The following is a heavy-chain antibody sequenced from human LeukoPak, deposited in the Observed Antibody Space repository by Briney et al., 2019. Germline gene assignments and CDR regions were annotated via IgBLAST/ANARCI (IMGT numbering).Heavy chain of an antibody. V-gene: IGHV3-23*01. D-gene: IGHD2-2*01. CDR1: GFNFSSYA. Sequence: GGSLRLSCAASGFNFSSYAMSWVRQAPGKGLEWVSSISGSGGSTYYADSVKGRFTISRDNSKNTLYLQMNSLRAEDTAVYYCANLAGYCTSTSCYGFDDYWGQGTLVTVSS. CDR3: ANLAGYCTSTSCYGFDDY. CDR2: ISGSGGST. J-gene: IGHJ4*02.